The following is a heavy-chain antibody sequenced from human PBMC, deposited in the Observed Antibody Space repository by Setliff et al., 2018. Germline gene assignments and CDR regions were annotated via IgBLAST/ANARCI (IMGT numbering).Heavy chain of an antibody. CDR2: IYYRGDT. CDR3: ARAPRYFDPTGSYFDY. Sequence: TLSLTCTVSGASLSSGTYYWGWIRQPPGKGLEWIGRIYYRGDTYYNASLKSRVTMSVDTSKNHVSLKLSSVTAADTAVYYCARAPRYFDPTGSYFDYWGQGTLVTVSS. D-gene: IGHD3-9*01. V-gene: IGHV4-39*02. J-gene: IGHJ4*02. CDR1: GASLSSGTYY.